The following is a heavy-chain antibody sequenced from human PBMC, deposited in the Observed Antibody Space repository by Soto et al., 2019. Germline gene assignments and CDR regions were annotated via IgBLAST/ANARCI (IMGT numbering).Heavy chain of an antibody. Sequence: QITLNESGPTVVSPTETLTLTCRVSGFSLTTSGVGVGWVRQSPGKAPEWLALIYWDDDKRYSESLKSRLTITKATSKNQVVLTVANLDPTDTATYYCAHRVLRTVFGLVTTTAIYFDFWGQGTPVAVSS. CDR3: AHRVLRTVFGLVTTTAIYFDF. J-gene: IGHJ4*02. D-gene: IGHD3-3*01. CDR1: GFSLTTSGVG. V-gene: IGHV2-5*02. CDR2: IYWDDDK.